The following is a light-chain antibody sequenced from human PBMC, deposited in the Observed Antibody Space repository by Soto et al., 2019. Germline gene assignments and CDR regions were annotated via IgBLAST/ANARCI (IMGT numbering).Light chain of an antibody. Sequence: DIVMTQSPDSLAVSLGERATINCKSSQSVLYSSNNKNYLAWYQQKPGQPPKLLIYWASTRESGVPDRFSGSGSGTDFTLTISSLQAEDVAAYYCQQYYSPITFGQGTRLEIK. V-gene: IGKV4-1*01. CDR3: QQYYSPIT. CDR1: QSVLYSSNNKNY. CDR2: WAS. J-gene: IGKJ5*01.